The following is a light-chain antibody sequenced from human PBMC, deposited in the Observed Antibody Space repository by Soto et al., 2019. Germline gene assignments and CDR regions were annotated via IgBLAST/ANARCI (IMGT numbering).Light chain of an antibody. V-gene: IGLV2-8*01. CDR2: EVS. J-gene: IGLJ3*02. Sequence: QSALTQPPSASGSPGQSVTISCTGTSSDVGGYNYVSWYQQHPGKAPKLMIYEVSKRPSGVPDRFSGSKSGNTASLTVSGLQAEDEADYYCSSYAGSNNHWVFGGGIKLTVL. CDR3: SSYAGSNNHWV. CDR1: SSDVGGYNY.